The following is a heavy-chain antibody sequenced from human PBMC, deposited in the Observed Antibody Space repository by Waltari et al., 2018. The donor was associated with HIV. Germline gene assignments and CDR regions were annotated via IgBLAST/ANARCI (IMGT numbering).Heavy chain of an antibody. Sequence: QVQLVEAGGGVVQPGRSLRLSCTASGFIFSSYGMHWVRQDPSKGVEWVAVVLYDGNNKYYADSVKGRFTISRDNSKNTLYLQMNNLRVEDTAVYYCARTPYDTSGYCFDYWGQGTLVTVSS. J-gene: IGHJ4*02. D-gene: IGHD3-22*01. CDR2: VLYDGNNK. CDR3: ARTPYDTSGYCFDY. V-gene: IGHV3-33*01. CDR1: GFIFSSYG.